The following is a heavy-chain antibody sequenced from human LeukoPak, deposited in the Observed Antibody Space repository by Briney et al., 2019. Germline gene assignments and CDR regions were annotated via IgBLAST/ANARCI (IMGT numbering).Heavy chain of an antibody. D-gene: IGHD2-2*01. CDR1: GGSISSGGYS. V-gene: IGHV4-30-2*01. CDR2: IYNSGST. J-gene: IGHJ5*02. CDR3: ARGPRGCSSTSCTTNWFDP. Sequence: SQTLSLTCAVSGGSISSGGYSWSWIRQPPGKGLEWIGYIYNSGSTYYNPSLKSRVTISVDRSKNQFSLKLSSVTAADTAVYYCARGPRGCSSTSCTTNWFDPWGQGTLVTVSS.